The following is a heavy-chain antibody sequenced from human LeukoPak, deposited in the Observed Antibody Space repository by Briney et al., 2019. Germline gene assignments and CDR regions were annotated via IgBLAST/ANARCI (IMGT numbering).Heavy chain of an antibody. CDR3: ARQTMIRGVIANPIDS. J-gene: IGHJ4*02. D-gene: IGHD3-10*01. V-gene: IGHV4-39*01. CDR1: GGSISGSSYY. CDR2: IYYSGST. Sequence: SETLSLTCTVSGGSISGSSYYWGWICQPPGKGLEWIGSIYYSGSTYYNPSLKSRVAISVDTSKNQFSLKLSSVTAADTAVYYCARQTMIRGVIANPIDSWGQGTLVTVSS.